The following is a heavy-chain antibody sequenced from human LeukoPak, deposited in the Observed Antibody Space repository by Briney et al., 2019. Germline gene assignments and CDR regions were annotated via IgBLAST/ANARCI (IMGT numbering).Heavy chain of an antibody. CDR1: GGSFSGYY. V-gene: IGHV4-34*01. CDR3: ARVYYSNSYDYWYFDL. D-gene: IGHD6-13*01. J-gene: IGHJ2*01. Sequence: NTSETLSLTCAVYGGSFSGYYWSWIRQPPGKGLEWIGSISYSGSTSYNPSLKSRVTISLDTSKNQFSLKLSSVTAADTAVYYCARVYYSNSYDYWYFDLWGRGTLVTVSS. CDR2: ISYSGST.